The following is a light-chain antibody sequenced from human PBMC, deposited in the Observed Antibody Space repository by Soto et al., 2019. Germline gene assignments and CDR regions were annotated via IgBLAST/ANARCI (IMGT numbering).Light chain of an antibody. J-gene: IGLJ1*01. CDR2: SNN. CDR1: SSNIGSNT. Sequence: QSVLTQPPSASGTPGQRVTISCSGSSSNIGSNTVSWYQQLPQRAPKLLIFSNNQRPSGVPDRFSGSKSGTSASLAISGLQSEDEADYYCCSNAPSSTYVFGTGTKVTVL. CDR3: CSNAPSSTYV. V-gene: IGLV1-44*01.